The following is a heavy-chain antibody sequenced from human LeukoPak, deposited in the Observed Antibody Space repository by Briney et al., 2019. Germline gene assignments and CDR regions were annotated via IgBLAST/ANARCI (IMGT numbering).Heavy chain of an antibody. D-gene: IGHD5-18*01. CDR3: ARDWPGSVQLWFPFDY. CDR1: GYTFTSYG. CDR2: ISAYNGNT. Sequence: GASVKVSCKASGYTFTSYGISWVRQAPGQGLEWMGWISAYNGNTNYAQKLQGRVTMTTDTSTSTAYMELRSLRSDDTAVYYCARDWPGSVQLWFPFDYWGQGTLVTVSS. J-gene: IGHJ4*02. V-gene: IGHV1-18*04.